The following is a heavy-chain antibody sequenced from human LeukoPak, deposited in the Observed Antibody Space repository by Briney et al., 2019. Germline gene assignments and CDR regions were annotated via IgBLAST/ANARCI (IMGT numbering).Heavy chain of an antibody. J-gene: IGHJ4*02. CDR3: ARADYYDSSGYTFDY. V-gene: IGHV4-59*12. Sequence: PSETLSLTCTVSGGSISSYYWNWIRQPPGKGLEWIGYIYYSGSTYYNPSLKSRVTISVDTSKNQFSLKLSSVTAADTAVYYCARADYYDSSGYTFDYWGQGTLVTVSS. CDR2: IYYSGST. CDR1: GGSISSYY. D-gene: IGHD3-22*01.